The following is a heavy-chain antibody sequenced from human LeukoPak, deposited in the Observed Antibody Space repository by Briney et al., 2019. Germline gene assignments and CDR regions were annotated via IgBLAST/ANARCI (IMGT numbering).Heavy chain of an antibody. CDR2: INPNSGGT. CDR3: ARDALYCSSTSCYLNWFDP. V-gene: IGHV1-2*02. CDR1: GYTFTGYY. D-gene: IGHD2-2*01. J-gene: IGHJ5*02. Sequence: ASVKVSCKASGYTFTGYYMHWVRQAPGQGLEWMGWINPNSGGTNYAQKFQGGVTMTRDTSISTAYMELSRLRSDDTAVYYCARDALYCSSTSCYLNWFDPWGQGTLVTVSS.